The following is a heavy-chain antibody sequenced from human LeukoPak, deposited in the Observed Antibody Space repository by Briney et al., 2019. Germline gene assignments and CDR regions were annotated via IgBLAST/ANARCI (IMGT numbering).Heavy chain of an antibody. CDR2: IYSGGST. V-gene: IGHV3-66*01. J-gene: IGHJ4*02. D-gene: IGHD1-26*01. Sequence: HPGGSLRLSCAASGFTVSSNYMSWVRQAPGKGLEWVSVIYSGGSTYYADSVKGRFTISRDNAKNSLYLQMNSLRAEDTAVYYCARDELHTGTYFPFDYWGQGTLVTVSS. CDR3: ARDELHTGTYFPFDY. CDR1: GFTVSSNY.